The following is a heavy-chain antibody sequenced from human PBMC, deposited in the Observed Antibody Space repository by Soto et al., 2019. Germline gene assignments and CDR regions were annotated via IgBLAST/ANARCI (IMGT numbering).Heavy chain of an antibody. CDR3: AAPRIAAAPDVFDI. D-gene: IGHD6-13*01. CDR2: ITPFNGNT. V-gene: IGHV1-45*02. J-gene: IGHJ3*02. CDR1: GYTFTYRY. Sequence: ASVKVSCKASGYTFTYRYLHWVRQAPGQALEWMGWITPFNGNTNYAQKFQDRVTITRDRSMSTAYMELSSLRSEDTAMYYCAAPRIAAAPDVFDIWGQGTMVTVSS.